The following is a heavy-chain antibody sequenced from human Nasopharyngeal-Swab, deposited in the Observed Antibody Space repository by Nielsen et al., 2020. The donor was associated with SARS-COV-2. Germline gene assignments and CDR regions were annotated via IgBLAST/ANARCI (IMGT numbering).Heavy chain of an antibody. CDR3: AGEGYYDSSGYGFDP. J-gene: IGHJ5*02. Sequence: GGSLSLSCAVDGFTLSSYEMNWVRQAPGKWLEWVSYISRSGSTIYYAHSVTGRPTITRDNAKNTMSLQMNSMRAEDTAVYYCAGEGYYDSSGYGFDPWGQGTLVTVSS. CDR2: ISRSGSTI. V-gene: IGHV3-48*03. D-gene: IGHD3-22*01. CDR1: GFTLSSYE.